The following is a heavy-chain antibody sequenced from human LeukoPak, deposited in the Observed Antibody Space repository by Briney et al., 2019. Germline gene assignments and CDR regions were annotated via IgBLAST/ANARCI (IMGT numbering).Heavy chain of an antibody. Sequence: PGGSLRLSCAASGFTFSSYSMNWVRQAPGKGLEWVSSISSSSSYIYYADSVKGRFTISRDNAKNSLYLQMNSLRAEDTAVYYCAKDYLRQLQGSLYYFDYWGQGTLVTVSS. CDR3: AKDYLRQLQGSLYYFDY. CDR2: ISSSSSYI. D-gene: IGHD3-10*02. CDR1: GFTFSSYS. J-gene: IGHJ4*02. V-gene: IGHV3-21*01.